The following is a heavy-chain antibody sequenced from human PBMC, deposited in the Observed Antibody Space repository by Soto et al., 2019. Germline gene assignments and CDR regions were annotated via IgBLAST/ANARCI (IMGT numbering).Heavy chain of an antibody. D-gene: IGHD3-9*01. CDR3: ARQSYDILTGYRVYYYYMDV. CDR1: GYSFTSYW. Sequence: GESLKISCKGSGYSFTSYWIGWVRQMPGKGLEWMGIIYPGDSDTRYSPSFQGQVTISADKSISTAYLQWSSLKASDTAMYYCARQSYDILTGYRVYYYYMDVWGKGTTVTVSS. V-gene: IGHV5-51*01. CDR2: IYPGDSDT. J-gene: IGHJ6*03.